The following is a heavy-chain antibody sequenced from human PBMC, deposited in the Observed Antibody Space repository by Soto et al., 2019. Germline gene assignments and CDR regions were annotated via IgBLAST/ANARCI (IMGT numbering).Heavy chain of an antibody. CDR3: TTEDDIVVVVAAYFDY. J-gene: IGHJ4*02. V-gene: IGHV3-15*01. CDR1: GFTFSNAW. D-gene: IGHD2-15*01. CDR2: IKSKTDGGTT. Sequence: EVQLVESGGGLVKPGGSLRLSCAASGFTFSNAWMSWVRQAPGKGLEWVGRIKSKTDGGTTDYAAPVKGRFTISRDDSKNTLYLQMNSLKTEDTAVYYCTTEDDIVVVVAAYFDYWGQGTLVTVSS.